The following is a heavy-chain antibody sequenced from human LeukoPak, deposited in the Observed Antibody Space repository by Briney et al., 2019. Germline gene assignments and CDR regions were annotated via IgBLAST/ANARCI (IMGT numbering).Heavy chain of an antibody. CDR3: ATGQTTPVLVDTLHF. D-gene: IGHD4-17*01. V-gene: IGHV1-24*01. Sequence: ASVKVSCKVSGYTVTEFSIHWVRQAPGKGLEWMGGYDPDDAETVFARKFQGRVTMTEDTSTNTAYMELTGLISEDTAVYYCATGQTTPVLVDTLHFWGQGTLVTVSS. J-gene: IGHJ4*02. CDR2: YDPDDAET. CDR1: GYTVTEFS.